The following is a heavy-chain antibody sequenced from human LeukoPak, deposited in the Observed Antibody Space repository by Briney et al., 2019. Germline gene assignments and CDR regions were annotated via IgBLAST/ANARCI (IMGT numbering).Heavy chain of an antibody. CDR3: ARFSEGGGGYFDY. J-gene: IGHJ4*02. CDR1: GYTFTNYY. CDR2: INPSGGGT. D-gene: IGHD3-16*01. V-gene: IGHV1-46*04. Sequence: ASVKVSCKASGYTFTNYYMHWVRQAPGQGLEWMGIINPSGGGTSYEPQLQGRVTMTRDTSTSTVYMELSSLRSEDTALYYCARFSEGGGGYFDYWGQGTLVTVSS.